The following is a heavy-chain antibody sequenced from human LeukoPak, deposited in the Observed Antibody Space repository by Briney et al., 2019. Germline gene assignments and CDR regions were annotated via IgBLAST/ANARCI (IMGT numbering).Heavy chain of an antibody. CDR1: GCTFGDYA. CDR3: TRGTSGYYYENFDY. V-gene: IGHV3-49*04. CDR2: IRSKAYGGTT. Sequence: GGSLRLSCTASGCTFGDYAMSWVRQAPGKGLEWVGFIRSKAYGGTTEYAASVKGRFTISRDDSKSIAYLQMNSLKTEDTAVYYCTRGTSGYYYENFDYWGQGTLVTVSS. J-gene: IGHJ4*02. D-gene: IGHD3-22*01.